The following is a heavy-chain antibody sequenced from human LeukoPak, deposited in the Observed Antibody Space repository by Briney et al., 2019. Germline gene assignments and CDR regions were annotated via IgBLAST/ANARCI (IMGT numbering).Heavy chain of an antibody. J-gene: IGHJ4*02. D-gene: IGHD3-22*01. CDR1: GGTFSSYA. CDR2: IIPIFGTA. V-gene: IGHV1-69*13. Sequence: SVKVSCKASGGTFSSYAISWVRQAPGQGLEWMGGIIPIFGTANYAQKFQGRVTITADESTSTAYMELSSLRSDDTAVYYCARTTNYYDSSGSFDYWGQGTLVTVSS. CDR3: ARTTNYYDSSGSFDY.